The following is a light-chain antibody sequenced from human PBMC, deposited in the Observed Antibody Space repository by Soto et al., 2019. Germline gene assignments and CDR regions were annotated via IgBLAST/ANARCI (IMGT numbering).Light chain of an antibody. CDR2: GAS. J-gene: IGKJ2*01. V-gene: IGKV3-15*01. Sequence: EIVMTQSPATLSVSPGERATLSCRASQSVSSNLGWYQQKPGQAPRLLIYGASTRATDIPARFSGSGSGTEFTLTISSLQSEDFAVYYCQQYNNWPRTFGQGTKLEIK. CDR1: QSVSSN. CDR3: QQYNNWPRT.